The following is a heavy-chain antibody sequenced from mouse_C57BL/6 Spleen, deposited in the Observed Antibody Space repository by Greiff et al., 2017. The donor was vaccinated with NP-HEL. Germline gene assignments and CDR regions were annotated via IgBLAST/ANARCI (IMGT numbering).Heavy chain of an antibody. CDR1: GYTFTSYW. V-gene: IGHV1-55*01. CDR2: IYPGSGST. D-gene: IGHD2-4*01. J-gene: IGHJ2*01. Sequence: QVQLKQPGAELVKPGASVKMSCKASGYTFTSYWITWVKQRPGQGLEWIGDIYPGSGSTNYNEKFKSKATLTVDTSSSTAYMQLSSLTSEDSAVYYCVPYYDYDEGYFGFWGQGTTLTVSS. CDR3: VPYYDYDEGYFGF.